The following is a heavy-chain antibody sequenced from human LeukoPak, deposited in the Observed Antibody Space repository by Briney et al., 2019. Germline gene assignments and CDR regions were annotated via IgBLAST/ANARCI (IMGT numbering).Heavy chain of an antibody. CDR2: INHTHGST. CDR1: GYTFTGYY. J-gene: IGHJ4*02. D-gene: IGHD6-6*01. CDR3: ARGGIAARPFDY. V-gene: IGHV1-2*02. Sequence: ASVKVSCKASGYTFTGYYIHWVRQAPGPGREWMGWINHTHGSTNIAQKFQGRVTMTRDTSISTAYMELTSLRLDDTAVYYCARGGIAARPFDYWGQGTLVTISS.